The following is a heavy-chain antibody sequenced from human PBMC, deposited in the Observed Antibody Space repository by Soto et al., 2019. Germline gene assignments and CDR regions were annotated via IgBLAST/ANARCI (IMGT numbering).Heavy chain of an antibody. CDR3: AGGGVRGVITRTRDYYGMDV. Sequence: GESLKSSCEGCGYKVTSYWFGWVRQMPGKGLEWMGIIYPGDSDLRYSPSFQGQVTISADKSISTAYLQWSSLKASDTAMYYCAGGGVRGVITRTRDYYGMDVWGQGTTVTVSS. CDR2: IYPGDSDL. D-gene: IGHD3-10*01. V-gene: IGHV5-51*01. CDR1: GYKVTSYW. J-gene: IGHJ6*02.